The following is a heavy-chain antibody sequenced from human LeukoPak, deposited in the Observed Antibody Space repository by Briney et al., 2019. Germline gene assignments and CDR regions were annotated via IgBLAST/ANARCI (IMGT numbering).Heavy chain of an antibody. CDR1: GYTFSGDW. J-gene: IGHJ5*02. V-gene: IGHV3-74*01. Sequence: PGGSLRLSCAASGYTFSGDWIHWVRQAPGKGLVWVSRIKTDGSSTSYADSVKGRFTISRDNAKNTLYLQMSSLRAEDTAVYYCARSDWFDPWGQGPMVTVSS. CDR3: ARSDWFDP. CDR2: IKTDGSST.